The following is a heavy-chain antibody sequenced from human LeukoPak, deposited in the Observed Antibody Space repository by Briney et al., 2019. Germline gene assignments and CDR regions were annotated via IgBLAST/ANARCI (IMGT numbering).Heavy chain of an antibody. CDR2: IYSGGTT. Sequence: PGGSLRLSCAASGLTVSSNFMSWVRQAPGKGLEWASVIYSGGTTYYADSVKGRFTISRDISKNTLHLQMNSLRAEDTAVYYCARDGYGYNYMDVWGRGTTVTVSS. CDR3: ARDGYGYNYMDV. D-gene: IGHD5-12*01. J-gene: IGHJ6*03. V-gene: IGHV3-53*01. CDR1: GLTVSSNF.